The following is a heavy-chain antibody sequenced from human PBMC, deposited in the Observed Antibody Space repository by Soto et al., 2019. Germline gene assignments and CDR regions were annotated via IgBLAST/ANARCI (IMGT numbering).Heavy chain of an antibody. J-gene: IGHJ4*02. D-gene: IGHD6-19*01. V-gene: IGHV3-21*01. CDR3: ARESVAVALGADY. CDR1: GFTFSSYS. CDR2: ISSSSSYI. Sequence: PGGSLRLSCAASGFTFSSYSMNWVRQAPGKGLEWVSSISSSSSYIYYADSVKGRFTISRDNAKNSLYLQMNSLRAEDTAVYYCARESVAVALGADYWGQGTLVTVSS.